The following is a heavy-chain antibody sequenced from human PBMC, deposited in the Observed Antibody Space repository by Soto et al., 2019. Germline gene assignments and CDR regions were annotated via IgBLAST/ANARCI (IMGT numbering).Heavy chain of an antibody. CDR2: IYYSGST. CDR3: AGSPMTTVTTSRPRGYYYYGMDV. D-gene: IGHD4-4*01. Sequence: SETLSLTCTGSGCSISSYYWSWIRQPPGKGLEWIGHIYYSGSTNYNPSLKTRDTISADTSKNQFSLKLSSVNSADTAVYYGAGSPMTTVTTSRPRGYYYYGMDVWGQGTPVTVSS. CDR1: GCSISSYY. J-gene: IGHJ6*02. V-gene: IGHV4-59*01.